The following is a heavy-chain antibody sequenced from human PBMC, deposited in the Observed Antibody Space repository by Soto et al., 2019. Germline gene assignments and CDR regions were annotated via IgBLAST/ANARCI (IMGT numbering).Heavy chain of an antibody. Sequence: GGSLRLSCVASGFIVSSNQMSWVRQAPGKWLEWVSVIYSGHTTYYADSVEGRFTISRDDSKNTLYLQMNSLRVEDTAVYYCVRGPSDHKLRLVEWPYGDYWGQGXLVTVYS. D-gene: IGHD3-3*01. J-gene: IGHJ4*02. CDR2: IYSGHTT. V-gene: IGHV3-53*01. CDR1: GFIVSSNQ. CDR3: VRGPSDHKLRLVEWPYGDY.